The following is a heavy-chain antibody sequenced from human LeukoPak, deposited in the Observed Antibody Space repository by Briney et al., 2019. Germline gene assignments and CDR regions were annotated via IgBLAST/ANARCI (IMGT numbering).Heavy chain of an antibody. Sequence: SETLSLTCAVYGXSFSGYYWSWIRQPPGKGLEWIGEINHSGSTNYNPSLKSRVTISVDTSKNQFSLKLSSVTAADTAVYYCARGPALYGSGSYTSFPFDYWGQGTLVTVSS. D-gene: IGHD3-10*01. J-gene: IGHJ4*02. CDR2: INHSGST. CDR3: ARGPALYGSGSYTSFPFDY. V-gene: IGHV4-34*01. CDR1: GXSFSGYY.